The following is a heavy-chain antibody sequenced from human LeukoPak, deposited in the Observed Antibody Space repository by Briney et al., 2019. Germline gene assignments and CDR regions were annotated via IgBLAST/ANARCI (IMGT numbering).Heavy chain of an antibody. V-gene: IGHV4-59*08. CDR3: AGHGGWFGELSPPYYYYMDV. CDR2: IYDSGST. J-gene: IGHJ6*03. Sequence: SETLSLTCTVSGGSISTYYWSWIRQPPGKGLEYIGYIYDSGSTNYNPSLKSRVTISVDTSKNQFSLKLSSVTAADTAAYYCAGHGGWFGELSPPYYYYMDVWGKGTTVTISS. CDR1: GGSISTYY. D-gene: IGHD3-10*01.